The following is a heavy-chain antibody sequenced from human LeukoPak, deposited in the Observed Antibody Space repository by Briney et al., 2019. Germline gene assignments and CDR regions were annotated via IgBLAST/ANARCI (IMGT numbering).Heavy chain of an antibody. Sequence: PGGSLRLSRAASGFTFSDYYMSWIRQAPGKGLQWLSYISDGGTTIFDADSVKGRFTISRDNAKKSLYLQLNSLRAEDTAVYYCARVGKVGATGALDIWGQGTLVTVSS. CDR3: ARVGKVGATGALDI. V-gene: IGHV3-11*04. D-gene: IGHD1-26*01. CDR2: ISDGGTTI. J-gene: IGHJ3*02. CDR1: GFTFSDYY.